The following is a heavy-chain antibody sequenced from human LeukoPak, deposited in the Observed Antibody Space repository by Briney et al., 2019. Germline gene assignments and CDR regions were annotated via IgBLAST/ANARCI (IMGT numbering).Heavy chain of an antibody. Sequence: GGSLRLSCEASGFTFSSYAMSWVRQAPGKGLEWVSAISGSGGSTYYADSVKGRFTISRDNSKNTLYLQMNSLRAEDTAVYYCAKDPYYYDSSGYCANWGQGTLVTVSS. CDR1: GFTFSSYA. D-gene: IGHD3-22*01. CDR3: AKDPYYYDSSGYCAN. CDR2: ISGSGGST. J-gene: IGHJ4*02. V-gene: IGHV3-23*01.